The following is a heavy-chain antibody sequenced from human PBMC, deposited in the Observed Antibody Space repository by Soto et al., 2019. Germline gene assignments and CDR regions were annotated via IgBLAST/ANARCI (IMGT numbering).Heavy chain of an antibody. CDR3: ARVDCSGGSCYSWYSKYYFDY. CDR2: ISAYNGNT. J-gene: IGHJ4*02. D-gene: IGHD2-15*01. Sequence: ASVKVSCKASGYTFTSYGISWVRQAPGQGLEWMGWISAYNGNTNYAQKLQGRVTMTTDTSTSTAYMELRSLRSDDTAVYYCARVDCSGGSCYSWYSKYYFDYWGQGTLVTVSS. V-gene: IGHV1-18*01. CDR1: GYTFTSYG.